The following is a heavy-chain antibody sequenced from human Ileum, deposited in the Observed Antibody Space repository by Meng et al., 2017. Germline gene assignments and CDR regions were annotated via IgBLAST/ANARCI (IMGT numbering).Heavy chain of an antibody. CDR3: ARFRCSGGSGQDYYYYGMDV. CDR2: ISSSSSYI. J-gene: IGHJ6*02. V-gene: IGHV3-21*01. CDR1: GFTFSSYS. Sequence: GESLKISCAASGFTFSSYSMNRVRQAPGKGLEWVSSISSSSSYIYYADPVKGRFTISRDNAKNSLYLQMNSLRAEDTAVYYCARFRCSGGSGQDYYYYGMDVWGQGTTVTVSS. D-gene: IGHD2-15*01.